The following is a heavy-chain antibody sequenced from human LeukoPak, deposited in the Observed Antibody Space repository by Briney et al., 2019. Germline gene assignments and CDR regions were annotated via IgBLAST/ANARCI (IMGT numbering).Heavy chain of an antibody. J-gene: IGHJ4*02. V-gene: IGHV3-23*01. CDR3: AEDPVVVTTYYGY. Sequence: GGSLRLSCAASGFTFSSYAMSWVRQAPGKGLEWVSAISGSGGSTYYADSVKGRFTISRDNSKNTLYLQMNSLRAEDTAVYYCAEDPVVVTTYYGYWGQGTLVTVSS. D-gene: IGHD2-21*02. CDR2: ISGSGGST. CDR1: GFTFSSYA.